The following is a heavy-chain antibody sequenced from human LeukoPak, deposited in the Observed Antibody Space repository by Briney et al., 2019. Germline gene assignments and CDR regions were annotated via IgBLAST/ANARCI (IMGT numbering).Heavy chain of an antibody. D-gene: IGHD1-26*01. Sequence: ASVKVSCKASGYTFTSYGISWVRQAPGQGLEWMGWINPNSGGTNYAQKFQGRVTITRDTSASTAYMELSSLRSEDTAVYYCARDRSLNVGATWGVDYWGQGTLVTVSS. V-gene: IGHV1-18*01. CDR1: GYTFTSYG. J-gene: IGHJ4*02. CDR2: INPNSGGT. CDR3: ARDRSLNVGATWGVDY.